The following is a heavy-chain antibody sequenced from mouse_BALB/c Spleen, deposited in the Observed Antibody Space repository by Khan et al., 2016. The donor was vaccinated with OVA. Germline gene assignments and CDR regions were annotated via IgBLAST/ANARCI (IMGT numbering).Heavy chain of an antibody. J-gene: IGHJ2*01. Sequence: VQLQQSGPELVKPGASVKMSCKASGYTFTRYIMHWVKQKPGQGLEWIGYINPYNDGTKYNEKFKGKATLTSDKSSRTAYMELSSLTSEDSAVYYCARTGNRYGRVFDYWGQGTTLTVSS. CDR3: ARTGNRYGRVFDY. CDR1: GYTFTRYI. D-gene: IGHD2-14*01. V-gene: IGHV1S136*01. CDR2: INPYNDGT.